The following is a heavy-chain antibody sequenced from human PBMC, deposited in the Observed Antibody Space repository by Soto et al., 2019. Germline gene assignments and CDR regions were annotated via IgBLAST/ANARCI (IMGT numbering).Heavy chain of an antibody. Sequence: GGSLRLSCTASGFTFGDYAMSWFRQAPGKGLEWVGFIRSKAYGGTTEYAASVKGRFTISRDDSKSIAYLQMNSLKTEDTAVYYCTRGSGSYFYYYYGMDVWGQGTTVTVSS. CDR2: IRSKAYGGTT. D-gene: IGHD1-26*01. V-gene: IGHV3-49*03. CDR1: GFTFGDYA. J-gene: IGHJ6*02. CDR3: TRGSGSYFYYYYGMDV.